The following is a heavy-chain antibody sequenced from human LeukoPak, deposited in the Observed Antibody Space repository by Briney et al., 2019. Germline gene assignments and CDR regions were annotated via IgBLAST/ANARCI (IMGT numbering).Heavy chain of an antibody. J-gene: IGHJ5*02. CDR2: IKEDGSEK. CDR1: GFTFSNYW. D-gene: IGHD2-2*01. CDR3: AKVVGYCSSTSCSNWFDP. Sequence: GGSLRLSCAASGFTFSNYWMTWARQGSGKGLEWVASIKEDGSEKYYVEAVKGRFTISRDNSKNTLYLQMNSLRAEDTAVYYCAKVVGYCSSTSCSNWFDPWGQGTLVTVSS. V-gene: IGHV3-7*03.